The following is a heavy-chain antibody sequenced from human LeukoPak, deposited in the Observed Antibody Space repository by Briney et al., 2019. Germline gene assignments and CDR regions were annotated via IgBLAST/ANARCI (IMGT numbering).Heavy chain of an antibody. CDR1: GYSISSGCY. D-gene: IGHD2-2*01. J-gene: IGHJ3*02. Sequence: SETPSLTCAVSGYSISSGCYWGWIRQPPGKGLEWIGSIYHSGSTYYNPSLKSRVTISVDTSKNQFSLKLSSVTAADTAVYYCATPYCSSTSCYDAFDIWGQGTMVTVSS. V-gene: IGHV4-38-2*01. CDR3: ATPYCSSTSCYDAFDI. CDR2: IYHSGST.